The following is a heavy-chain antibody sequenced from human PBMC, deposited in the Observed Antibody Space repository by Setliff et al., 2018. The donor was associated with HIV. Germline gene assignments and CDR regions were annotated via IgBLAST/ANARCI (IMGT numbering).Heavy chain of an antibody. V-gene: IGHV1-46*01. J-gene: IGHJ4*02. CDR3: ARVGFSSRHTGDFFDS. Sequence: GASVKVSCKASGYTFTNYYIHWVRQAPGQGLEWMGLINPSGGRTSYAQKFQGRLTMTRDTSRSTAYMELNSLTSEDTALYYCARVGFSSRHTGDFFDSWGQGTLVTVSS. CDR1: GYTFTNYY. CDR2: INPSGGRT. D-gene: IGHD5-18*01.